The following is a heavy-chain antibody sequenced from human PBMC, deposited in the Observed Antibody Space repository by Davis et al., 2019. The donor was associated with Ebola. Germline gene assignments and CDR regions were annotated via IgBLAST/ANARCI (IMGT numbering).Heavy chain of an antibody. D-gene: IGHD4-11*01. CDR2: VILKSGAT. J-gene: IGHJ4*02. Sequence: ASVQVSCKASGYTFTDYNIHWMRQAPGHGLEWLGRVILKSGATNYAQKFQGRVTMTRDTSISTVYMELSSLRYDDTADYYCARGHNYAHEYWGQGTLVTVSS. CDR3: ARGHNYAHEY. V-gene: IGHV1-2*06. CDR1: GYTFTDYN.